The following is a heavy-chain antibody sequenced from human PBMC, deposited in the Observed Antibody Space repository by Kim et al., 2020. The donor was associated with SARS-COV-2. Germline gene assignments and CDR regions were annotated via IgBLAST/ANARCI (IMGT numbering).Heavy chain of an antibody. CDR2: IYYSGST. Sequence: SETLSLTCTVSGGSISSGGYYWSWIRQHPGKGLEWIGYIYYSGSTYYNPSLKSRVTISVDTSKNQFSLKLSSVTAADTAVYYCARGTYCGGDCYSDLFDYWGQGTLVTVSS. J-gene: IGHJ4*02. CDR3: ARGTYCGGDCYSDLFDY. D-gene: IGHD2-21*02. V-gene: IGHV4-31*03. CDR1: GGSISSGGYY.